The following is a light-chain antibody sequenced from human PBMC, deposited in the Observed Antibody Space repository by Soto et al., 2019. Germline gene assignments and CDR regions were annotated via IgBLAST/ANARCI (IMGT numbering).Light chain of an antibody. V-gene: IGKV3-11*01. CDR3: QQRSNLPPT. Sequence: MLTQYPATLSLSLGERATLSCRASESVGRYLAWYRQIPVQAPRLLIYDASNRATGVPDRFSGGGSGTDFTLTICSLEPEDFALYYCQQRSNLPPTFGQGTLLEIK. J-gene: IGKJ5*01. CDR1: ESVGRY. CDR2: DAS.